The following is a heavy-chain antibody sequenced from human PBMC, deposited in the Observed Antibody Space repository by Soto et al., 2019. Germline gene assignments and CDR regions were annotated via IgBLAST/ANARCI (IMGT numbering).Heavy chain of an antibody. CDR1: GGTFSSYT. V-gene: IGHV1-69*02. Sequence: ASVKVSCKASGGTFSSYTISWVRQAPGQGLEWMGRIIPILGIANYAQKFQGRVTITADKSTSTAYMELSSLRSEDTAVYYCARIPELRDNWFDPWGQGTLVTVSS. CDR2: IIPILGIA. J-gene: IGHJ5*02. D-gene: IGHD1-7*01. CDR3: ARIPELRDNWFDP.